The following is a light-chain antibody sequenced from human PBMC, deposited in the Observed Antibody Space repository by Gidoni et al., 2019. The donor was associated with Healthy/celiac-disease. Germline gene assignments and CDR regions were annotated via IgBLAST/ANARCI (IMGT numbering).Light chain of an antibody. J-gene: IGKJ4*01. CDR1: QSVSSSY. CDR3: QQYGSSLG. CDR2: GAS. V-gene: IGKV3-20*01. Sequence: EIVLTQSPGTLSLSPGERATLSCRASQSVSSSYLAWYQQKPGQAPRLLIYGASSRATGIPDRFSGSGSGTDFTLTISRLETEDFAVYYCQQYGSSLGFGGGTKVEIK.